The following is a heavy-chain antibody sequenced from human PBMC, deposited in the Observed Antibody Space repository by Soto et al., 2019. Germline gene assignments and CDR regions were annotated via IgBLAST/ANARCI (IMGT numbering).Heavy chain of an antibody. Sequence: ASVKVSCKASGYTFTSYGISWVRQAPGQGLEWMGWISAYNGDTKYAQRFQGRVTMTTDTSTSTAYMDLRSLRSDDTAVYYCARDFSMTVVVGGYWGQGTLVTVSS. J-gene: IGHJ4*02. CDR2: ISAYNGDT. CDR3: ARDFSMTVVVGGY. D-gene: IGHD3-22*01. CDR1: GYTFTSYG. V-gene: IGHV1-18*01.